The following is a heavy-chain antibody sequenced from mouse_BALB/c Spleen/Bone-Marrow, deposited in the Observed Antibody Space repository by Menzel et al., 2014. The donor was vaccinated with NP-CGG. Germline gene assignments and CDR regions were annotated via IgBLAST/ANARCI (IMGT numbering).Heavy chain of an antibody. J-gene: IGHJ3*01. CDR2: INPDRSTI. D-gene: IGHD1-2*01. Sequence: EVHLVESGGGLVQPGGSLKLSCAASGFDFSTFWMNWVRQAPGKGLEWIGEINPDRSTINYAPSLKDKFIISRDNAKNTLYLLMSRVRSEDTALYYCARLHYYGYGAYWGQGTLVTVSA. V-gene: IGHV4-1*02. CDR1: GFDFSTFW. CDR3: ARLHYYGYGAY.